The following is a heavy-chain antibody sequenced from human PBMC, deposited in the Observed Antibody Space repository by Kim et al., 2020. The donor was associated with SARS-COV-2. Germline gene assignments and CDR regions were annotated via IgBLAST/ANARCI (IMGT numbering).Heavy chain of an antibody. Sequence: GGSLRLSCAASGFTFSSYDMHWVRQATGKGLEWVSAIGAAGDTYYPGAVKGRFTISRENAKNSLYLQMNSVRAGDTAVYYCARAFYGGTYYYYGMDVWGQGTTVTVSS. CDR1: GFTFSSYD. D-gene: IGHD4-17*01. CDR3: ARAFYGGTYYYYGMDV. CDR2: IGAAGDT. J-gene: IGHJ6*02. V-gene: IGHV3-13*04.